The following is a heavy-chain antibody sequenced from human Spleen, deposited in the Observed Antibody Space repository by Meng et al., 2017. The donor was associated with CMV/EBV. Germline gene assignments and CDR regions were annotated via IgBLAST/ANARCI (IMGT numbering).Heavy chain of an antibody. V-gene: IGHV1-2*02. CDR3: ARAGVGAASAFDY. CDR2: INPNSGGT. D-gene: IGHD1-26*01. CDR1: GYTFTGYY. J-gene: IGHJ4*02. Sequence: ASVKVSCKASGYTFTGYYMHWVRQAPGEDFEWMGWINPNSGGTNYAQKFQGRVTMTTDTSITTAYMELSRLRSDDTAIYYCARAGVGAASAFDYWGQGTLVTVSS.